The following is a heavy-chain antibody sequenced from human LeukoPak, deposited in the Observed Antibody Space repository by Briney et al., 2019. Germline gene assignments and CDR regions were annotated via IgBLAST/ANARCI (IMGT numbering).Heavy chain of an antibody. CDR1: GGTISSGSYY. CDR2: IYTSGST. CDR3: ARLPKPNTNGWSSNAFDI. Sequence: SETLSLTCTVSGGTISSGSYYWSWIRQPAGKGLEWNGRIYTSGSTNYNPSLKSRVTISVDTSKNQFSLKLSSVTVADTAVYYCARLPKPNTNGWSSNAFDIWGQGTMVTVSS. V-gene: IGHV4-61*02. D-gene: IGHD6-19*01. J-gene: IGHJ3*02.